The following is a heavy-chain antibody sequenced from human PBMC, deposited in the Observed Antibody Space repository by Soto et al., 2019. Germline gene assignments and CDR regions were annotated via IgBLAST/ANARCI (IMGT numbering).Heavy chain of an antibody. Sequence: QVQVVQSGAEVKKPGASVKVSCKTSGYTFTTYGIGWVRQAPGQGLEWMGWISGANGHTNYAQNVQGRVTVTTDTSTSTAYMELRSLRSDDTAVYYCAREVAGAGGAYDYWGQGTLVTVSS. D-gene: IGHD6-13*01. J-gene: IGHJ4*02. CDR2: ISGANGHT. CDR1: GYTFTTYG. CDR3: AREVAGAGGAYDY. V-gene: IGHV1-18*01.